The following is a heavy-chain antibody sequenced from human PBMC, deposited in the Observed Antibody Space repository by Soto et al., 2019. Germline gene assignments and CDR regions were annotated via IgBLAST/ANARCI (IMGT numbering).Heavy chain of an antibody. D-gene: IGHD3-10*01. CDR3: ARQGFGALHGLVDV. CDR2: IRSKANSYAT. Sequence: PGGSLRLSCAASGFTFSGSAMHWVRQASGKGLEWVGRIRSKANSYATAYAASVKGRFTISRDDSKNTAYLQMNSLKTEDTALYYCARQGFGALHGLVDVWGQGTTVTVSS. CDR1: GFTFSGSA. J-gene: IGHJ6*02. V-gene: IGHV3-73*01.